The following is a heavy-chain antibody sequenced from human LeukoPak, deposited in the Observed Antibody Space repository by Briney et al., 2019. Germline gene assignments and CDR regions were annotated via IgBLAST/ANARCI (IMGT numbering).Heavy chain of an antibody. J-gene: IGHJ4*02. D-gene: IGHD3-22*01. V-gene: IGHV1-2*02. CDR3: AREQEGSSGEIDY. Sequence: ASVKVSCKASGYTFPGYYMHWVRQAPGQGLEWMGWINPNSGGTNYAQKFQGRVTMTRDTSISTAYMELSRLRSDDTAVYYCAREQEGSSGEIDYWGQGTLDTVSS. CDR1: GYTFPGYY. CDR2: INPNSGGT.